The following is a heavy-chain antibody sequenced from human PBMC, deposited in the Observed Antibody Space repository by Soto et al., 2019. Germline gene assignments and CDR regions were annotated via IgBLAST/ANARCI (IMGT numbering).Heavy chain of an antibody. V-gene: IGHV3-33*01. D-gene: IGHD3-16*01. CDR3: ARGSGHNYYYMDV. CDR1: GFTFSSYG. J-gene: IGHJ6*03. Sequence: QVQLVESGGGVVLPGRSLRLSCAASGFTFSSYGMHCVRQVPGKGLERVAVIWYAGNSKFYADSVKGRFTISRDNSKNTLDLQKNSLRDKDTAVYYCARGSGHNYYYMDVWGKGTTVTVS. CDR2: IWYAGNSK.